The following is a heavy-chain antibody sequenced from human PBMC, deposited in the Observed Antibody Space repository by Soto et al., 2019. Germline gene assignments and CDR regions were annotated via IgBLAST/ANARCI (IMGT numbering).Heavy chain of an antibody. J-gene: IGHJ4*02. CDR3: ARGKLATLTDF. CDR2: MNPNTGNT. V-gene: IGHV1-8*02. Sequence: QVQLVQSGPEVKKPGAPVKISCQASVYTFTDFDINWVRQATGQGLEWMGWMNPNTGNTRYAQRFQGRLIMTRDTSISTAYMEMGSLTSEDTAVYYCARGKLATLTDFLGQGTMVTVSP. D-gene: IGHD3-9*01. CDR1: VYTFTDFD.